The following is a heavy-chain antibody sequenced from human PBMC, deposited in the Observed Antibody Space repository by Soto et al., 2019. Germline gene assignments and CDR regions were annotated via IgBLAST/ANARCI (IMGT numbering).Heavy chain of an antibody. CDR3: ARDPKSTGMDV. Sequence: GSLRLSCAVSGFTFSSYSMNWVRQAPGKGLEWVSYISSSSSTIYYADSVKGRFTISRDNAKNSLYLQMNSLRAEDTAVYYCARDPKSTGMDVWGQGTTVTVSS. CDR2: ISSSSSTI. V-gene: IGHV3-48*01. CDR1: GFTFSSYS. J-gene: IGHJ6*02.